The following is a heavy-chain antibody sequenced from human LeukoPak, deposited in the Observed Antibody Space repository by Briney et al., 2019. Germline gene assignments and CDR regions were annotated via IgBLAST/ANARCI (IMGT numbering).Heavy chain of an antibody. CDR2: IIPIFGTA. Sequence: AVKVSCTAAAGTFSSYAISWVRQPPGQGLEWMGGIIPIFGTANYAQTFHGRVTITADKSTSTAYMELSSLRSEDTAVYYCACVGEYYGSGSYYFGYWGQGTLVTVSS. CDR1: AGTFSSYA. J-gene: IGHJ4*02. D-gene: IGHD3-10*01. CDR3: ACVGEYYGSGSYYFGY. V-gene: IGHV1-69*06.